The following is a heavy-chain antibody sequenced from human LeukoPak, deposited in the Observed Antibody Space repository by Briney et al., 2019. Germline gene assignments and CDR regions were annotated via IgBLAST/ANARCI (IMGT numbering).Heavy chain of an antibody. J-gene: IGHJ5*02. D-gene: IGHD3-10*01. V-gene: IGHV4-59*01. CDR3: ARGGHYGSGNDFRFDP. Sequence: SETLSLTCTVSGGSISSYYWSWIRQPPGKGLEWIGYIYYSGSTNYKPSPKSRVTISVGTSKNHFSLKLSSVAAADTAVYYCARGGHYGSGNDFRFDPWGQGTLVTVSP. CDR1: GGSISSYY. CDR2: IYYSGST.